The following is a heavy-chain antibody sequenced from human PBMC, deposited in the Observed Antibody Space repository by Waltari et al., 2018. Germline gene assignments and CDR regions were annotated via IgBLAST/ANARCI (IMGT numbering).Heavy chain of an antibody. CDR3: ARVRDFWSGYSVDY. J-gene: IGHJ4*02. Sequence: QVQLQESGPGLVKPSETLSLTCTVSGGSISSHYGSWIRQPPGKGLEWIGYIYYSGGTNSHPALKSRVTISVDTSKNQFSLKLSSVTAADTAVYYCARVRDFWSGYSVDYWGQGTLVTVSS. D-gene: IGHD3-3*01. CDR1: GGSISSHY. V-gene: IGHV4-59*11. CDR2: IYYSGGT.